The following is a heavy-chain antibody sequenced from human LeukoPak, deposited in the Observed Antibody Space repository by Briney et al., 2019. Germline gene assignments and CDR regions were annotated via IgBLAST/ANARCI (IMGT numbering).Heavy chain of an antibody. Sequence: ASVKVSCKSSVYTFTGYYIYWVRQAPGQGLEWMGWINPNTGDTNYAQKFEGRVTMTRDTSISTAYLDLSRLTSDDTAVYYCARMWSTSSTGLNWFDPWGQGALVTVSS. J-gene: IGHJ5*02. CDR2: INPNTGDT. CDR3: ARMWSTSSTGLNWFDP. CDR1: VYTFTGYY. D-gene: IGHD6-13*01. V-gene: IGHV1-2*02.